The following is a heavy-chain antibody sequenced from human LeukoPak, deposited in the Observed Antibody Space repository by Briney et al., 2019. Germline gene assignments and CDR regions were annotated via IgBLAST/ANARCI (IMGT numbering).Heavy chain of an antibody. CDR3: ASLIVGATNRGDY. CDR2: ISYDGSNK. V-gene: IGHV3-30-3*01. Sequence: GGSLRLSWAASGFTFSSYAMHWVSQAPGKGLEWVAVISYDGSNKYYADSVKGRFTISRDNSKNTLYLQMNSLRAEDTAVYYCASLIVGATNRGDYWGQGTLVTVSS. D-gene: IGHD1-26*01. CDR1: GFTFSSYA. J-gene: IGHJ4*02.